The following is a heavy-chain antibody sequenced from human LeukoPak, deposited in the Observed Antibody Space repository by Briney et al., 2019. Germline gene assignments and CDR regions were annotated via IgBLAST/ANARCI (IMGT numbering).Heavy chain of an antibody. V-gene: IGHV1-2*02. CDR3: ASGIAAAGTDVGDY. CDR2: INPNSGGT. Sequence: AAVKVSCKASGYSLTGYYMHWVRQAPGQGLEWMGWINPNSGGTNYAQKFQGRVTMTRDTSISTAYMELSRLRSDDTAVYYCASGIAAAGTDVGDYWGQGTLVTVSS. CDR1: GYSLTGYY. J-gene: IGHJ4*02. D-gene: IGHD6-13*01.